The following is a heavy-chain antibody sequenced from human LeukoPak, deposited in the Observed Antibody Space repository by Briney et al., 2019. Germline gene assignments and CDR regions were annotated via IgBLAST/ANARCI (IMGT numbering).Heavy chain of an antibody. J-gene: IGHJ4*02. Sequence: ASVKVSCKASGYTFTGSYMHWVRQAPGQGLEGMGWINPNSGGTNYAQKFQGRVTMTRDTSISTAYMELSRLRSDDTAVYYCARAHYGVRYFDYWGQGTLVTVSS. D-gene: IGHD4-17*01. CDR1: GYTFTGSY. V-gene: IGHV1-2*02. CDR2: INPNSGGT. CDR3: ARAHYGVRYFDY.